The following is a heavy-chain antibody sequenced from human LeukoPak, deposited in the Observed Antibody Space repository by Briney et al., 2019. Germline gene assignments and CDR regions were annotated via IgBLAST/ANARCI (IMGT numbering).Heavy chain of an antibody. CDR3: ARFSYYGSV. CDR2: INHSGST. D-gene: IGHD3-10*01. J-gene: IGHJ4*02. V-gene: IGHV4-34*01. Sequence: SETLSLTCTVSGYSIRSGFYWSWIRQPPGKGLEWIGEINHSGSTNYNPSLKSRVTISVDTSKNQFSLKLSSVTAADTAVYYCARFSYYGSVWGQGTLVTVSS. CDR1: GYSIRSGFY.